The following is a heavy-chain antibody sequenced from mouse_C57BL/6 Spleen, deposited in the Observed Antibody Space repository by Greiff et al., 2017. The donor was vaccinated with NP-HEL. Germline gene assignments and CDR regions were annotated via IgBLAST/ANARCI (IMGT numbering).Heavy chain of an antibody. CDR3: ARGEGDSSESWFAY. D-gene: IGHD3-2*02. Sequence: VQLQQSGAELVKPGASVKISCKASGYAFSSYWMNWVKQRPGKGLEWIGQIYPGDGDTNYNGKFKGKATLTADKSSSTAYMQLSSLTSEDSAVYFCARGEGDSSESWFAYWGQGTLVTVSA. CDR1: GYAFSSYW. V-gene: IGHV1-80*01. CDR2: IYPGDGDT. J-gene: IGHJ3*01.